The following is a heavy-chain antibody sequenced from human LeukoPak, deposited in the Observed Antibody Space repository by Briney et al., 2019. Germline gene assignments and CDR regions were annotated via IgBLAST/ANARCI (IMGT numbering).Heavy chain of an antibody. V-gene: IGHV1-2*06. Sequence: ASVKVSCKASGHTFTGYYMHWVRQAPGQGLEWMGRINPNSGGTNYAQKFQGRVTMTRDTSISTAHMELSRLRSDDTAVYYCARDPVYYDSSGYNDAFDIWGQGTMVTVPS. CDR1: GHTFTGYY. J-gene: IGHJ3*02. CDR3: ARDPVYYDSSGYNDAFDI. D-gene: IGHD3-22*01. CDR2: INPNSGGT.